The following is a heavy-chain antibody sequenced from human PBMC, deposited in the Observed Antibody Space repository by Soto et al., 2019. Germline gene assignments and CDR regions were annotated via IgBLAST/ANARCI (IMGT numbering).Heavy chain of an antibody. J-gene: IGHJ4*02. Sequence: SETLSLTCFVSGASLNSGDYYWTWIRQSPGKGLEWIGYIFHSGSTYYNPSLSSRLTMSLDTSNNEFSLKLRSVTAADTAVYFCAREANWNYVVGNYFDSWGQGIRVTVSS. V-gene: IGHV4-30-4*01. D-gene: IGHD1-7*01. CDR3: AREANWNYVVGNYFDS. CDR1: GASLNSGDYY. CDR2: IFHSGST.